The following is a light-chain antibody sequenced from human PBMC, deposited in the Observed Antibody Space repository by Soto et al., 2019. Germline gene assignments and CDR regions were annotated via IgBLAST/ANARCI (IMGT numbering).Light chain of an antibody. Sequence: EIVMTQSPATLSVSPGEGATLSCRASQSVSSNLAWYQHKPGQAPRLLIYGASTRATGIPARFSGSGSGTEFTLTISSLQSEDFAVYSCQQYNNWPRTFGQGTKVDIK. CDR2: GAS. V-gene: IGKV3-15*01. CDR1: QSVSSN. CDR3: QQYNNWPRT. J-gene: IGKJ1*01.